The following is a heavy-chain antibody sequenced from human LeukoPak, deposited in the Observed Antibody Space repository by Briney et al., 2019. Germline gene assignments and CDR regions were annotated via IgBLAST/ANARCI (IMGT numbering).Heavy chain of an antibody. Sequence: SETLSLTCTVSGGSISSYYWSWIRQPPGKGLEWIGYINCSGSTNYNPSLKSRVTISVDTSKNQFSLKLSSVTAADTAVYYCASTGYDGMDVWGQGTTVTVSS. CDR1: GGSISSYY. V-gene: IGHV4-59*01. J-gene: IGHJ6*02. CDR2: INCSGST. D-gene: IGHD3-16*01. CDR3: ASTGYDGMDV.